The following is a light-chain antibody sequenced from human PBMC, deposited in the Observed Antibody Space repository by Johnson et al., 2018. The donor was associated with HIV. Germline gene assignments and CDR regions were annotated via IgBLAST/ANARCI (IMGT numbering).Light chain of an antibody. Sequence: QSVLTQPPSVSAAPGQKVTISCSGSSSNIGNNYVSWYQQLPGTAPKLLIYDNNKRPSGIPDRFSGSKSGTSATLGITGLQTGDEADYYGGTWDSIPRGVFCGTGTKVTVL. CDR2: DNN. CDR1: SSNIGNNY. CDR3: GTWDSIPRGVF. V-gene: IGLV1-51*01. J-gene: IGLJ1*01.